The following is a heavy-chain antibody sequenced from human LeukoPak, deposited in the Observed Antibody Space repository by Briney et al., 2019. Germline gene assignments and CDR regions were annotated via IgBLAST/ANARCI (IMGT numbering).Heavy chain of an antibody. CDR2: TWFDGSQK. Sequence: GRSLRLSCAVSGFSFRDFGFHWVRQAPGKGLEWVAVTWFDGSQKYYADSVKGRFTISRDNSKNTLYLEMNSLRAEYTAVYYXXXWEGTRQFYFGXWGQGALVTVSS. J-gene: IGHJ4*02. D-gene: IGHD1-26*01. V-gene: IGHV3-33*01. CDR1: GFSFRDFG. CDR3: XXWEGTRQFYFGX.